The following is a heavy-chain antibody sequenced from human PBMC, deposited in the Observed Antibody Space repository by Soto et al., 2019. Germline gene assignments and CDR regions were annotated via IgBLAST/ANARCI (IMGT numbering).Heavy chain of an antibody. Sequence: GWSLRLSCASSVFTFISYAMSWVRQAPGKGLEWVSAISGSGGSTYYADSVKGRFTISRDNSKNTLYLQMNSLRAEDTAVYYCAKYAGRANYYYYYGMDVWGQGTTVTVS. CDR2: ISGSGGST. V-gene: IGHV3-23*01. CDR3: AKYAGRANYYYYYGMDV. J-gene: IGHJ6*02. CDR1: VFTFISYA. D-gene: IGHD5-12*01.